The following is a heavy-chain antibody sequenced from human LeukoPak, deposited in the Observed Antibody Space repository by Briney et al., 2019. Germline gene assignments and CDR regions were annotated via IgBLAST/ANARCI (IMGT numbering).Heavy chain of an antibody. V-gene: IGHV4-59*01. D-gene: IGHD6-13*01. CDR3: ARDAIAAAEDY. J-gene: IGHJ4*02. Sequence: SETLSLTCTVSGGSISSYYWSWIRQPPGKGLEWIGYIYYSGRTNYNPSLKSRVTISVDTSKNRFSLKLSSVTAADTAVYYCARDAIAAAEDYWGQGTLVTVSS. CDR1: GGSISSYY. CDR2: IYYSGRT.